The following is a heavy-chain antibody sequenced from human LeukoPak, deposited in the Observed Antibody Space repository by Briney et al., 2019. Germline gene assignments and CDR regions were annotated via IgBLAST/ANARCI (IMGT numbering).Heavy chain of an antibody. D-gene: IGHD3-16*01. CDR2: IFSRGNT. CDR1: GDSIFNSNSY. Sequence: PSETLSLTCSVSGDSIFNSNSYWSWMRQPAGKGLEWIGHIFSRGNTNYNPSLKSRVTISVDTSKNQFSLKLSSVTAADTAVYYCARGLRHKKYYFDYWGQGTLVTVSS. J-gene: IGHJ4*02. V-gene: IGHV4-61*09. CDR3: ARGLRHKKYYFDY.